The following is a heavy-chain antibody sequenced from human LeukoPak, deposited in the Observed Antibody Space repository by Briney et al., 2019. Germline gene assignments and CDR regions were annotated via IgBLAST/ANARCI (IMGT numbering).Heavy chain of an antibody. CDR2: VNPNTGGT. CDR3: ARQSQGYCGDPRCHSWFDP. Sequence: ASVKVSCKASGFTFTGYYMHWVRQAPGQGLEWMGWVNPNTGGTKYAQMFQGRVTMTRDTSFTTAYMELSWLTSDDTAVYYCARQSQGYCGDPRCHSWFDPWGQGTLVTVSS. CDR1: GFTFTGYY. V-gene: IGHV1-2*02. D-gene: IGHD2-21*01. J-gene: IGHJ5*02.